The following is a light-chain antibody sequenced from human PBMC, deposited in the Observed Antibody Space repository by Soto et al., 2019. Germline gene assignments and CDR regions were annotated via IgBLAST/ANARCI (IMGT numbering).Light chain of an antibody. CDR1: QSISYW. Sequence: DIHLTQFPSTLSASVGDRVTITYRASQSISYWVAWYQQKPGKAPKLLIYDASSLESGVPSRFSGSRSVTEFSLTISSLQPDDFATYYCQQYYSYPWTFGQGTKVDIK. CDR2: DAS. V-gene: IGKV1-5*01. J-gene: IGKJ1*01. CDR3: QQYYSYPWT.